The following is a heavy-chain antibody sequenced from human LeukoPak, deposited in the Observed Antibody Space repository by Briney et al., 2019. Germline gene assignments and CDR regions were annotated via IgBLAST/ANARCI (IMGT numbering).Heavy chain of an antibody. J-gene: IGHJ5*02. CDR2: IIPIFGTA. Sequence: SVKVSCKASGGTFSSYAISWVRQAPGQGLEWMGGIIPIFGTANYAQKFQGRVTITADESTSTAYMELSSLRSEDTAVYYCARSLPGIAAAGYNWFDPWGQGTLVTVSS. CDR1: GGTFSSYA. V-gene: IGHV1-69*01. D-gene: IGHD6-13*01. CDR3: ARSLPGIAAAGYNWFDP.